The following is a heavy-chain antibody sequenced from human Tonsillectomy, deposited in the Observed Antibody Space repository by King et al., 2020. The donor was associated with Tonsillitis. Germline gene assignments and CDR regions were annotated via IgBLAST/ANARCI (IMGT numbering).Heavy chain of an antibody. CDR2: INPNGGST. D-gene: IGHD6-19*01. V-gene: IGHV1-46*01. CDR3: AAGEQWLVEGY. J-gene: IGHJ4*02. CDR1: GYTFTNYY. Sequence: QLVQSGAEVKKPGASVKVSCKASGYTFTNYYMHWVRQAPGQGLEWMGIINPNGGSTSYAQKFQGRVTMTRDTSTSTVYMELSSLRFEDTAVYYCAAGEQWLVEGYWGQGTLVTVSS.